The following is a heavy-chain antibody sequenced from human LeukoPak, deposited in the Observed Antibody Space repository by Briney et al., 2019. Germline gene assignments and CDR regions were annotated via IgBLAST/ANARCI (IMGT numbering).Heavy chain of an antibody. CDR2: ISAYDGHT. D-gene: IGHD3-22*01. CDR1: GYTSTTYG. CDR3: ASGGLYYYDSSGYYYLDY. V-gene: IGHV1-18*01. J-gene: IGHJ4*02. Sequence: GASVKVSCKASGYTSTTYGISWVRQAPGQGLEWMGWISAYDGHTNYAQKLRDRVTMTTDTSTSTAYMELRSLRSDDTAMYYCASGGLYYYDSSGYYYLDYWGQGTLVTVSS.